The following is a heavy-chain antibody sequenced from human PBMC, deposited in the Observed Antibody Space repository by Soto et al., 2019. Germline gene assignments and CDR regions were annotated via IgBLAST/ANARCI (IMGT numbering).Heavy chain of an antibody. J-gene: IGHJ6*02. Sequence: SETLSLTCSVSGVSITSYYWSWIRQSAGGGLEWMGRINTDGLSTYSPSFKSRLTMSLDTSKYQVSLRLISVTAADTAVYFCARVPVAVAATEDYYGLDVWGQGTTVTVSS. CDR2: INTDGLS. D-gene: IGHD2-15*01. CDR1: GVSITSYY. V-gene: IGHV4-4*07. CDR3: ARVPVAVAATEDYYGLDV.